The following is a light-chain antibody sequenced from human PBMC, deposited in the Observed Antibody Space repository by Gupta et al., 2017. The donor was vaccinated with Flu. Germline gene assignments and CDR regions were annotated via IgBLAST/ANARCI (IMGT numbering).Light chain of an antibody. Sequence: DIQMTQSPSSVSASIGDRVTFTCRASQGISGWLAWYQQKPGKAPNLLIYAASSLQSGVPSRFSGSGSGTDVTLTISSLQPEDFATYYCQQADSVPYTFGQGTKLEI. J-gene: IGKJ2*01. CDR2: AAS. CDR3: QQADSVPYT. V-gene: IGKV1-12*02. CDR1: QGISGW.